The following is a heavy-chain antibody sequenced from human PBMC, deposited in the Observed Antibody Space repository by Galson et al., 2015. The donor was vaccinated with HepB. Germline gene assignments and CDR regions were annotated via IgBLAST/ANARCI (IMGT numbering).Heavy chain of an antibody. CDR1: GGTFSSYA. CDR3: ATDGYYDSSGYLLKKGLGGFDY. V-gene: IGHV1-69*04. J-gene: IGHJ4*02. D-gene: IGHD3-22*01. CDR2: IIPILGIA. Sequence: SVKVSCKASGGTFSSYAISWVRQAPGQGLEWMGKIIPILGIANYAQKFQGRVTITADKSTSTAYMELSSLRSEDTAVYYCATDGYYDSSGYLLKKGLGGFDYWGQGTLVTVSS.